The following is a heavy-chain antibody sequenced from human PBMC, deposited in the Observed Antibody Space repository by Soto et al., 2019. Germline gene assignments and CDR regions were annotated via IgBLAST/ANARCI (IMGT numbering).Heavy chain of an antibody. D-gene: IGHD6-13*01. CDR1: GGSVSSGSYY. J-gene: IGHJ6*02. CDR2: IYYSGST. Sequence: PSETLSLTCTVSGGSVSSGSYYWSWIRQPPGKGLEWIGYIYYSGSTNYNPSLKSRVTISVDTSKNQFSLKLSSVTAADTAVYYCARDVGAAAAPMDVWGQGTTVTVSS. CDR3: ARDVGAAAAPMDV. V-gene: IGHV4-61*01.